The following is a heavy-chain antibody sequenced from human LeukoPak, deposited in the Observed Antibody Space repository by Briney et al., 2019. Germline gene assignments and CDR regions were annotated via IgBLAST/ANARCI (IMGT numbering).Heavy chain of an antibody. CDR2: IGGSGTRT. J-gene: IGHJ4*02. CDR1: GFTVSDYS. CDR3: AKDSHWILFDD. Sequence: PGGSLRLSCAASGFTVSDYSMAWVRQAPGKGLEWVSAIGGSGTRTYYADSVKGRFTISRDNSKDTLYLQMNSLRDEDTAVYYCAKDSHWILFDDWGQGTLVTVSS. D-gene: IGHD2-2*03. V-gene: IGHV3-23*01.